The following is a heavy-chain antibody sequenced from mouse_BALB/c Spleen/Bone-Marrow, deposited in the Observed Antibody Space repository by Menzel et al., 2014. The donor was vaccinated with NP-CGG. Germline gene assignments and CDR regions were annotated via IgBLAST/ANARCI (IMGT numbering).Heavy chain of an antibody. CDR1: GYAFSNSW. V-gene: IGHV1-82*01. CDR3: ARSDGYRAFDY. J-gene: IGHJ4*01. Sequence: VQGVESGPELVKPGASVRISCKASGYAFSNSWMNWVKQRPGQGLEWIGRIYPGDGDTYYNGKFKGKATLTADKSSSTAYMQLSSLTSVDSAVYFCARSDGYRAFDYWGQGTSVTVSS. D-gene: IGHD2-3*01. CDR2: IYPGDGDT.